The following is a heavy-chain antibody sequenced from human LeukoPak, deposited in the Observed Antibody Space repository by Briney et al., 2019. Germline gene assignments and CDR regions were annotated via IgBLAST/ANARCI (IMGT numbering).Heavy chain of an antibody. CDR2: IYYSGST. CDR3: ARHDLLRYFDWLSPESYGMDV. Sequence: SETLSLTCTVSGGSISSSSYYWGWIRQPPGKGLEWIGSIYYSGSTYYNPSLKSRVTISVDTSKNQFSLKLSSVTAADTAVYYCARHDLLRYFDWLSPESYGMDVWGQGTTVTVSS. D-gene: IGHD3-9*01. J-gene: IGHJ6*02. V-gene: IGHV4-39*01. CDR1: GGSISSSSYY.